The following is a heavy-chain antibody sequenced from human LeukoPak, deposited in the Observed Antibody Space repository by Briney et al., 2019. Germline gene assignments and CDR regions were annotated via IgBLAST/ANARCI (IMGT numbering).Heavy chain of an antibody. CDR1: GYSFTSYW. Sequence: GESLKISCKGSGYSFTSYWIGWVRQMPGKGLEWMGIIYPNDSDTRYSPSFQGQVTISADKSISTAYLQWSSLKASDTAMYYCAKQPTSMVRGIIVTDYYFDYWGQGTLVTVSS. D-gene: IGHD3-10*01. CDR2: IYPNDSDT. J-gene: IGHJ4*02. CDR3: AKQPTSMVRGIIVTDYYFDY. V-gene: IGHV5-51*01.